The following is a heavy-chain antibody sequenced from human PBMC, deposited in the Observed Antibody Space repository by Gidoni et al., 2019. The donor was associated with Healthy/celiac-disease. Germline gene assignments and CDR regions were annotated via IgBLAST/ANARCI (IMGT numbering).Heavy chain of an antibody. CDR1: GYTFTGYY. D-gene: IGHD3-10*01. J-gene: IGHJ4*02. CDR3: ARSAAIRGVFDY. CDR2: INPNSGGT. V-gene: IGHV1-2*02. Sequence: QVQLVQSGAEVKQPGASVQVSCKASGYTFTGYYLHWVRQAPGQGLEWMGWINPNSGGTNYAQKFQGRVTMTRDTSISTAYMELSRLRSDDTAVYYCARSAAIRGVFDYWGQGTLVTVSS.